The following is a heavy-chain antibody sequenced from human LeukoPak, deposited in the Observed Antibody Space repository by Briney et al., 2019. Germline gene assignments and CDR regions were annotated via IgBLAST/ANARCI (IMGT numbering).Heavy chain of an antibody. CDR1: GFTFSSYG. Sequence: GGSLRLSCAASGFTFSSYGMHWVRQAPGKGLEWVAVISYDGSNKYYADSVKGRFTISRDNSKNTLYLQMNSLRAEDTAVYYCAKDGDYGGNIDYWGQGTLVTVSS. V-gene: IGHV3-30*18. J-gene: IGHJ4*02. D-gene: IGHD4-23*01. CDR2: ISYDGSNK. CDR3: AKDGDYGGNIDY.